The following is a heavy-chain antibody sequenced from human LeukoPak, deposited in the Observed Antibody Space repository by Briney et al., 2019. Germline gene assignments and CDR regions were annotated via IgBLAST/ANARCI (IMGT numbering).Heavy chain of an antibody. CDR2: IYYSGST. CDR1: GGSISSSSYY. Sequence: KSSETLSLTCTVSGGSISSSSYYWGWIRQPPGKGLEWTGSIYYSGSTYYNPSLKSRVTISVDTSKNQFSLKLSSVTAADTAVYYCARPGYSYGEGAGSFDYWGQGTLVTVSS. J-gene: IGHJ4*02. D-gene: IGHD5-18*01. CDR3: ARPGYSYGEGAGSFDY. V-gene: IGHV4-39*07.